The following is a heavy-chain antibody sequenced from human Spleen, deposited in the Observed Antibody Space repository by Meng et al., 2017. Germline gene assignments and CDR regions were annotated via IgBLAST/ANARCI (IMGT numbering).Heavy chain of an antibody. Sequence: GESLKISCAASGFTFSSYEMNWVRQAPGKGLEWVSYISSSGSTKYYADSVEGRFTISRDNAKNSLYLQMNSLRAEDTAVYYCVLLRDKRTSYGMDVWGQGTTVTVSS. CDR1: GFTFSSYE. CDR2: ISSSGSTK. V-gene: IGHV3-48*03. D-gene: IGHD2-15*01. CDR3: VLLRDKRTSYGMDV. J-gene: IGHJ6*02.